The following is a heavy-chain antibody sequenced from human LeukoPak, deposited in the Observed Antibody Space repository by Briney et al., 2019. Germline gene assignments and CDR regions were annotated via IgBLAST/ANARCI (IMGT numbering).Heavy chain of an antibody. V-gene: IGHV3-74*01. J-gene: IGHJ4*02. CDR2: INTDGSST. Sequence: PGGSLRLSCAASGFTFSSYWMHWVRQAPGKGLVWVSRINTDGSSTSYADSVKGRFTISRDNSKNTLYLQMNNLRAEDTAVYYCARDGTEGYSDYYWGQGTLVTVSS. D-gene: IGHD5-12*01. CDR1: GFTFSSYW. CDR3: ARDGTEGYSDYY.